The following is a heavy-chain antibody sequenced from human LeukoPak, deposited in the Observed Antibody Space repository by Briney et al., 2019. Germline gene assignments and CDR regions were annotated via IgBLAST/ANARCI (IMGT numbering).Heavy chain of an antibody. Sequence: ASVKVSCKASGYTFTSYGISWVRQAPGQGLEWMGWISAYNGNTNYAQKLQGRVTMTTDTSTSTAYTELRSLRSDDTAVYYCARDWGDSSGYYYLRFDYWGQGTLVTVSS. V-gene: IGHV1-18*01. CDR3: ARDWGDSSGYYYLRFDY. CDR2: ISAYNGNT. CDR1: GYTFTSYG. J-gene: IGHJ4*02. D-gene: IGHD3-22*01.